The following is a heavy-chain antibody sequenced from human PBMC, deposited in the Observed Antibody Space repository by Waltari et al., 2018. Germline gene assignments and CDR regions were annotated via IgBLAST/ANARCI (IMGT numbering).Heavy chain of an antibody. CDR3: ARDRMAVAANNPYYFDY. CDR1: GYSISSGYY. Sequence: QVQPQESGPGLVKPSETLSLTCTVPGYSISSGYYWGWFRQPPGKGLEWIGSISQSGSTYYNPSLRSRVTISVDTSKNQFSLKLSSVTAADTAVYYCARDRMAVAANNPYYFDYWGQGTLVTVSS. CDR2: ISQSGST. V-gene: IGHV4-38-2*02. J-gene: IGHJ4*02. D-gene: IGHD2-15*01.